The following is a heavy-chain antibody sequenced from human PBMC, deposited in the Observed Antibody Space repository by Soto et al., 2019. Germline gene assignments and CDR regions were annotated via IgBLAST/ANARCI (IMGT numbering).Heavy chain of an antibody. V-gene: IGHV3-30-3*01. CDR1: GFTFSSYA. CDR2: ISYDGSNK. Sequence: QVQLVESGGGVVQPGRSLRLSCAASGFTFSSYAMHWVRQAPGKGLEWVAVISYDGSNKYYADSVKGRFTISRDNSKNTLYLQMKCMRAEDTAVYYCARDPMGLYYGSGSYYFDYWGQGTLVTVSS. CDR3: ARDPMGLYYGSGSYYFDY. D-gene: IGHD3-10*01. J-gene: IGHJ4*02.